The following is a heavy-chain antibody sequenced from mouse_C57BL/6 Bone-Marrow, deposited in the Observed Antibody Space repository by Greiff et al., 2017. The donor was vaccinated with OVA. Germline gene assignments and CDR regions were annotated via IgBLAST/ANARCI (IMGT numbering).Heavy chain of an antibody. V-gene: IGHV1-85*01. D-gene: IGHD1-1*01. J-gene: IGHJ2*01. CDR3: AMESTTVAFYFDY. CDR2: IYPRDGST. Sequence: QVQLQQSGPELVKPGASVKLSCKASGYTFTSYDINWVKQRPGQGLEWIGWIYPRDGSTKYNAKFKGKATLTVATSSSTAYMELHSLTSEDSEVYFCAMESTTVAFYFDYWGQGTTLTVSS. CDR1: GYTFTSYD.